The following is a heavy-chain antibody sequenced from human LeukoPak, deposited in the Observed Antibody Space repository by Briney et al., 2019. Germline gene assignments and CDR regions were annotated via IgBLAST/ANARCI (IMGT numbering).Heavy chain of an antibody. D-gene: IGHD1-26*01. CDR1: GFTFSSYE. Sequence: VGSPRLSCAASGFTFSSYEMNWVRQAPGKGLEWVSYISSSGSTIYYADSVKGRFTISRDNAKNSLYLQMNSLRAEDTAVYYCAREELWTGYDAFDIWGQGTVVTVSS. CDR2: ISSSGSTI. V-gene: IGHV3-48*03. J-gene: IGHJ3*02. CDR3: AREELWTGYDAFDI.